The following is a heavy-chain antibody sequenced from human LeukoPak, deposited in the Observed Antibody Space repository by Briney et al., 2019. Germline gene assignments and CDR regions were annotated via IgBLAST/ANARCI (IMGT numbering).Heavy chain of an antibody. CDR1: GFTFSS. Sequence: QPGGSLRLSCAASGFTFSSMTWVRQAPGKGLEWVSTISGSVGTTYYADSVKGRFTISRDNSNTTLYLQMSGLRAEDTAVYYCAKDSGSVGASLLWGQGTLVTVSS. J-gene: IGHJ4*02. CDR3: AKDSGSVGASLL. V-gene: IGHV3-23*01. CDR2: ISGSVGTT. D-gene: IGHD1-26*01.